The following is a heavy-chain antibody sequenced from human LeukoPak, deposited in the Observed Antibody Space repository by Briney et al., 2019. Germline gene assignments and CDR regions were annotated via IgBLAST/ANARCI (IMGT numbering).Heavy chain of an antibody. J-gene: IGHJ4*02. V-gene: IGHV3-30*03. Sequence: GGSLRLSCAASGFTFSSYGMHWVRQAPGKGLEWVAVISYDGSNKYYADSVKGRFTISRDNSKNTLYLQMNSLRAEDTAVYYCARENSENEFYVWGSYRYLAFDYWGQGTLVTVSS. CDR3: ARENSENEFYVWGSYRYLAFDY. CDR1: GFTFSSYG. CDR2: ISYDGSNK. D-gene: IGHD3-16*02.